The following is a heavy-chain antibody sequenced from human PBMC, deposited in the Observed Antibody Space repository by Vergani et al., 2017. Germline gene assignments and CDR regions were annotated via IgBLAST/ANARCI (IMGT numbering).Heavy chain of an antibody. CDR2: ILGSGTA. CDR3: ARLSITMVRGVIRDYYGMDV. J-gene: IGHJ6*02. V-gene: IGHV4-61*02. Sequence: QVQLQESGPGLVKPSQTLSLTCTVSGASMSSVGYYWTWIRQSAGKRLEWIGDILGSGTANYNPSFQGRVSMSVATSKNQFSLTLSSVNATDTAVYYCARLSITMVRGVIRDYYGMDVWGQGTTVTVSS. CDR1: GASMSSVGYY. D-gene: IGHD3-10*01.